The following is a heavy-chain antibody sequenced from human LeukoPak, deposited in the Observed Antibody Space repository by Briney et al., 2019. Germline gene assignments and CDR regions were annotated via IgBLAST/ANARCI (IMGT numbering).Heavy chain of an antibody. J-gene: IGHJ4*02. D-gene: IGHD5-24*01. V-gene: IGHV3-64D*06. CDR3: VTDRWVDH. Sequence: GGSLRLSCSASGFIFSPYAMHWVRQAPGKGLEYVSSISSEGKTTYYADSVKGRFTISRDNSKNTLYLQMSSLRPEDTAVYYCVTDRWVDHWGQGTLVTVSS. CDR2: ISSEGKTT. CDR1: GFIFSPYA.